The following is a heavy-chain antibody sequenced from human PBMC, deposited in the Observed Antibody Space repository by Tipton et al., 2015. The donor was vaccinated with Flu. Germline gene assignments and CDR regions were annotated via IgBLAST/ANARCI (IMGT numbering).Heavy chain of an antibody. CDR1: SGSISSYY. CDR2: IYYSGST. CDR3: ARVSGYYDSSGTRNDAFDI. V-gene: IGHV4-59*12. Sequence: TLSLTCTVPSGSISSYYWSWIRQPPGKGLEWIGYIYYSGSTNYNPSLKSRVTISVDTSKNQFSLKLSSVTAADTAVYYCARVSGYYDSSGTRNDAFDIWGQGTMVTVSS. J-gene: IGHJ3*02. D-gene: IGHD3-22*01.